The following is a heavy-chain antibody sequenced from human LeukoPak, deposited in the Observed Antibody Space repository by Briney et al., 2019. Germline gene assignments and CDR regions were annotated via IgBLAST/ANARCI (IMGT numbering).Heavy chain of an antibody. CDR1: GFSFSIAW. Sequence: GGSLRVSCAASGFSFSIAWMSWVRQAPGKGLEWVSAISGSGGSTYYADSVKGRFTISRDNSDNTLYLQMSSLRAEDTAVYYCAMNWNCDYWGHGTLVAVSS. V-gene: IGHV3-23*01. CDR2: ISGSGGST. CDR3: AMNWNCDY. J-gene: IGHJ4*01. D-gene: IGHD1-1*01.